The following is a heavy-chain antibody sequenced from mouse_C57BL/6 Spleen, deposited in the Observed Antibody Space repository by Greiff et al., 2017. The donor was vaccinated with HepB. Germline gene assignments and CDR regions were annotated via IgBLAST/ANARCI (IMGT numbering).Heavy chain of an antibody. CDR1: GYTFTSYW. CDR3: ARVYDGYSTWFAY. Sequence: VQLQQSGAELVKPGASVKMSCKASGYTFTSYWITWVKQRPGQGLEWIGDIYPGSGSTNYNEKFKSKATLTVDTSSSTAYMQLSSLTSEDSAVYYCARVYDGYSTWFAYWGQGTLVTVSA. D-gene: IGHD2-3*01. CDR2: IYPGSGST. J-gene: IGHJ3*01. V-gene: IGHV1-55*01.